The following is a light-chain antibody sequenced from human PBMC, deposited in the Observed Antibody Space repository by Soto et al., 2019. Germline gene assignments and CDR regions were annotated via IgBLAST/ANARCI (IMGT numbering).Light chain of an antibody. J-gene: IGKJ2*01. CDR3: QQYNTDPYT. Sequence: DIQMTQSPSSLSASVGDRVTFSCRASQDISHSLAWFQQKPGKAPKTLIYATSALQSGVTSRFRGQRTGTDFDLTINSLHPEDVATYYCQQYNTDPYTIGQGTNMDFK. V-gene: IGKV1-16*01. CDR2: ATS. CDR1: QDISHS.